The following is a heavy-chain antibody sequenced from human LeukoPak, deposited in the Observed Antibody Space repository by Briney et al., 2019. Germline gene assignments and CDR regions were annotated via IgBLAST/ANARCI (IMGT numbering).Heavy chain of an antibody. CDR1: GGSFSGYY. J-gene: IGHJ5*02. Sequence: SETLSLTCAVYGGSFSGYYWSWIRQPPGKGLEWIGEINQSGSTNYNPSLKSRVTISVDTSKNQFSLKLSSVTAADTAAYYCARGEVLLWFDIRGFWFDPWGQGTLLTVSS. CDR3: ARGEVLLWFDIRGFWFDP. D-gene: IGHD3-10*01. V-gene: IGHV4-34*01. CDR2: INQSGST.